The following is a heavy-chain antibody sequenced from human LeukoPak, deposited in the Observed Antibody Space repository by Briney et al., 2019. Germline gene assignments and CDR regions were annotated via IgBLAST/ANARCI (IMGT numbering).Heavy chain of an antibody. CDR2: MSHDSSDE. V-gene: IGHV3-30*03. D-gene: IGHD3-9*01. CDR3: ARERHFDWLFGFGP. J-gene: IGHJ5*02. Sequence: PGGSLRLSCAASGFNFGYYGMHWVRQAPGKGLEWVAIMSHDSSDEFYADSVKGRFTISRDNSRNTLYLQMNTLRLDDTALYYCARERHFDWLFGFGPWGQGTVVTVSS. CDR1: GFNFGYYG.